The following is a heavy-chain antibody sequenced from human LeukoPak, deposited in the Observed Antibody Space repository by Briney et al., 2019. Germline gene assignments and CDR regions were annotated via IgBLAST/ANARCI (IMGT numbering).Heavy chain of an antibody. CDR1: GGSISSSTYY. CDR3: ARQAYSSNLGWFDP. V-gene: IGHV4-39*01. J-gene: IGHJ5*02. D-gene: IGHD6-13*01. Sequence: KPSETLSLTCSVSGGSISSSTYYWGWIRQPPGKGLEGIGNIYNSGSTYYNPSLKSRVTISVDTSKNQFSLKLSSVPAADTAVYYCARQAYSSNLGWFDPWGQGTLVTVSS. CDR2: IYNSGST.